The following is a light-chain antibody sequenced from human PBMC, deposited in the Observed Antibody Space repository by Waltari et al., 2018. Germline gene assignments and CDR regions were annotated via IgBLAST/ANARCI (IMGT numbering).Light chain of an antibody. CDR2: AAS. CDR1: QNIYSN. J-gene: IGKJ3*01. CDR3: QHYYDNPFT. V-gene: IGKV1-6*01. Sequence: IQMTHSPSPSSASVGDTVTTSCRASQNIYSNLAWYQQKPGKAPKLLIYAASSLQSGIPSRFSGSGSGTDFTLTISSLQPEDSAAYYCQHYYDNPFTFGPGTKLDIK.